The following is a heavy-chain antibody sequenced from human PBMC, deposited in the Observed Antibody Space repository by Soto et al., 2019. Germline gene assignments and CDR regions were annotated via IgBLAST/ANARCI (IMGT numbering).Heavy chain of an antibody. J-gene: IGHJ5*02. Sequence: KTSETLSLTCTVSGGSISSYYWSWIRQPPGKGLEWIGYIYYSGSTNYNPSLKSRVTISVDTSKNQFSLKLSSVTAADTAVYYCARGTTHNWLDPWGQGTLVTVSS. D-gene: IGHD1-1*01. CDR1: GGSISSYY. V-gene: IGHV4-59*01. CDR2: IYYSGST. CDR3: ARGTTHNWLDP.